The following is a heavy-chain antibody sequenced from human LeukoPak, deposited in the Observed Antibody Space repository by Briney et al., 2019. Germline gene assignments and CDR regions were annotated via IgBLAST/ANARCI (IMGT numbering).Heavy chain of an antibody. V-gene: IGHV3-48*03. J-gene: IGHJ4*02. CDR2: ISSSGSTI. CDR1: GFTFSSYE. Sequence: GGSLRLSCAASGFTFSSYEMNWVRQAPGKGLEWVSYISSSGSTIYYADSVKGRFTISRDNAKNSLYLQMNSLRAEDTAVYYCAKKYYDSSGYYLRRVLYDCWGQRTLVTASS. D-gene: IGHD3-22*01. CDR3: AKKYYDSSGYYLRRVLYDC.